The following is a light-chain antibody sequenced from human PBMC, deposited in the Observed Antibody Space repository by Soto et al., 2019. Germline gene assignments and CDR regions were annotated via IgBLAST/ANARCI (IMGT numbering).Light chain of an antibody. CDR2: DAS. V-gene: IGKV1-6*01. CDR1: QGIRHY. Sequence: AIQMTQSPSSLSASVGERVTITCRASQGIRHYLGWYQQKPGKAPKLLIYDASSLQSGVPSRFSGSGSGTDFTLTISSLQPEDFSTYYCLQDYNYPLTFGGGTKVDIK. J-gene: IGKJ4*01. CDR3: LQDYNYPLT.